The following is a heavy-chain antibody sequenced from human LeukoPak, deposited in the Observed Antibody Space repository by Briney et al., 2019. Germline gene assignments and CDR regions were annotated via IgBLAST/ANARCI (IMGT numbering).Heavy chain of an antibody. J-gene: IGHJ6*02. CDR2: TIPIVGVE. D-gene: IGHD3-16*01. Sequence: SVKVSCKASGGTFSKNSISWVRQAPGQGLEWMGRTIPIVGVEHYAQKFQGRVTITADMSTSTAYMDLSSLRSDDTAVYYCARVKAVGVPVAIDAYFDYGMDVWGQGTTVIVFS. CDR3: ARVKAVGVPVAIDAYFDYGMDV. V-gene: IGHV1-69*02. CDR1: GGTFSKNS.